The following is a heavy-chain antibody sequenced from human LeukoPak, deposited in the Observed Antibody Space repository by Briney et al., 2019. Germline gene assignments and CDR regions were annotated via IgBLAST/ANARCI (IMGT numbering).Heavy chain of an antibody. Sequence: SETLSLTCTVSGGSISSSSYYWGWIRQPPGKGPEWIGSIYYSGSTYYNPSLKSRVTISVDTSKNQFSLKLSSVTAADTAVYYCARGDGVGAHFDYWGQGTLVTVSS. V-gene: IGHV4-39*07. J-gene: IGHJ4*02. CDR3: ARGDGVGAHFDY. CDR2: IYYSGST. CDR1: GGSISSSSYY. D-gene: IGHD1-26*01.